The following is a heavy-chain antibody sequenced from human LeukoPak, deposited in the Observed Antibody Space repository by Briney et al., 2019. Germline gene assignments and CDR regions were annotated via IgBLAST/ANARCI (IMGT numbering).Heavy chain of an antibody. CDR3: ARGFSSMAAVKSWFDP. V-gene: IGHV3-48*02. J-gene: IGHJ5*02. CDR2: ISSSSTTI. D-gene: IGHD6-6*01. CDR1: GFTFSSYS. Sequence: GGSLRLSCAASGFTFSSYSMNWVRQAPGKGLEWVSYISSSSTTIYYADSVKGRFTISRDNAKNSLYLQMNSLRDEDTAVYYCARGFSSMAAVKSWFDPWGQGTLVTVSS.